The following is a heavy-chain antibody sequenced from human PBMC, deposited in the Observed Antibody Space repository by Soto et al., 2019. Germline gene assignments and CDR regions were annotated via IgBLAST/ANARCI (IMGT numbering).Heavy chain of an antibody. CDR3: AGNGCSSTSCYGYYYYYGMDV. Sequence: KPSETLSLTCTVSGGSISSSSYYWGWIRQPPGKGLEWIGSIYYSGSTYYNPSLKSRVTISVDTSKNQFSLKLSSVTAADTAVYYCAGNGCSSTSCYGYYYYYGMDVWGQGTTVTVSS. CDR1: GGSISSSSYY. V-gene: IGHV4-39*01. D-gene: IGHD2-2*01. J-gene: IGHJ6*02. CDR2: IYYSGST.